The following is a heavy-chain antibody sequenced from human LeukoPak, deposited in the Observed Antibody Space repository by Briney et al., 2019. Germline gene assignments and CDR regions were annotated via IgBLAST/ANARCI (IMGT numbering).Heavy chain of an antibody. CDR3: ASAVVVTASPYYFDY. CDR1: GFTFSSYS. Sequence: GGSLRLSCAASGFTFSSYSMNWVRQAPGKGLEWVSSISSGGSYIYYADSVKGRFTISRDNAKNSLYLHMNSLRAEDTAVYYCASAVVVTASPYYFDYWGQGTLVTVSS. J-gene: IGHJ4*02. D-gene: IGHD2-21*02. CDR2: ISSGGSYI. V-gene: IGHV3-21*01.